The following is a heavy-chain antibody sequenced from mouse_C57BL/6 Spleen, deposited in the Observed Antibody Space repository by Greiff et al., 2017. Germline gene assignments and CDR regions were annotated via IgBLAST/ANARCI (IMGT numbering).Heavy chain of an antibody. V-gene: IGHV1-84*01. D-gene: IGHD2-1*01. CDR1: GYTFTDYY. CDR2: LYPGSGNT. CDR3: AKGNYVGYYAMDY. J-gene: IGHJ4*01. Sequence: LQQSGPELVKPGASVKISCKASGYTFTDYYINWVKQRPGQGLEWIGWLYPGSGNTKYNEKFKGKATLTVDTSSSTAYMQLSSLTSEDSAVYFCAKGNYVGYYAMDYWGQGTSVTVSS.